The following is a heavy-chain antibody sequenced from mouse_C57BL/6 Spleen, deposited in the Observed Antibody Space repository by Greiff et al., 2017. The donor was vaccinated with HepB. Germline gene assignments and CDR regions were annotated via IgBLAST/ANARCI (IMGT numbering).Heavy chain of an antibody. D-gene: IGHD1-1*02. V-gene: IGHV2-2*01. J-gene: IGHJ4*01. CDR2: IWSGGST. CDR1: GFSLTSYG. CDR3: ASPYGVYAIDY. Sequence: VQVVESGPGLVQPSQSLSITCTVSGFSLTSYGVHWVRQSPGKGLEWLGVIWSGGSTDYNAAFISRLSISKDNSKSHVFFKMNSLQADDTAIYYCASPYGVYAIDYWGQGTSVTVSS.